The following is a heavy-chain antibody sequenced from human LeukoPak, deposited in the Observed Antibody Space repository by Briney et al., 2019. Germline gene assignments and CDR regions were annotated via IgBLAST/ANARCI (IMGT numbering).Heavy chain of an antibody. J-gene: IGHJ4*02. Sequence: GGSLRVSCAASGFTFSSYWMTWVRQAPGKGLAWVANIHEDGSDKYYVDSVKGRFTISRDNAKNSLHLEMNSLRGEDTAMYYSARVSRLPIPRPVDSWGEGNPVTASS. CDR1: GFTFSSYW. D-gene: IGHD2-2*01. CDR3: ARVSRLPIPRPVDS. V-gene: IGHV3-7*01. CDR2: IHEDGSDK.